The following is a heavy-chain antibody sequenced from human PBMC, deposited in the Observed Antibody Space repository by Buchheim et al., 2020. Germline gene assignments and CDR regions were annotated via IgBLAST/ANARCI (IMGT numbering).Heavy chain of an antibody. D-gene: IGHD3-22*01. V-gene: IGHV3-66*02. Sequence: EVQLVESGGGLVQPGGSLRLSCAASGFTVSSNYMSWVRQAPGKGLEWVSVIYSGGSTYYADSVKGRFTISRDNSKNTLYLQMNSLRAEDTAVYYCARDRYYYDSSGYAGDYYYGMDVWGQGTT. J-gene: IGHJ6*02. CDR2: IYSGGST. CDR3: ARDRYYYDSSGYAGDYYYGMDV. CDR1: GFTVSSNY.